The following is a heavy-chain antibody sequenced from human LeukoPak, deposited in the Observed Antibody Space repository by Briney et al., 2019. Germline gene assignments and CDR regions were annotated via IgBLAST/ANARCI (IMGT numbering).Heavy chain of an antibody. D-gene: IGHD6-19*01. CDR2: INHSGST. V-gene: IGHV4-34*01. CDR3: ARQEALAVAGTLYNWFDP. J-gene: IGHJ5*02. CDR1: GGSFSGYY. Sequence: SETLSLTCAVYGGSFSGYYWSWIRQPPGKGLEWIGEINHSGSTNYNPSLKSRVTISVDTSKNQFSLKLSSVTAADTAVYYCARQEALAVAGTLYNWFDPWGQGTLVTVSS.